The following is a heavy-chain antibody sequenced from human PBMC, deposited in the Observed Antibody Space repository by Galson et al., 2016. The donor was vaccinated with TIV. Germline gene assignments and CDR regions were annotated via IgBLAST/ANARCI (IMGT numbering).Heavy chain of an antibody. CDR3: ATSIEGENIYYYGMDV. V-gene: IGHV3-30*09. CDR1: GFSFSRNA. CDR2: ISYDGSNK. D-gene: IGHD1-26*01. Sequence: SLRLSCAATGFSFSRNAMHWVRQAPDRGLEWVAVISYDGSNKYYADSVKGRLGISRDNSRNTLYLRMNSLRTEDTAVYYCATSIEGENIYYYGMDVWGQGTTVTVSS. J-gene: IGHJ6*02.